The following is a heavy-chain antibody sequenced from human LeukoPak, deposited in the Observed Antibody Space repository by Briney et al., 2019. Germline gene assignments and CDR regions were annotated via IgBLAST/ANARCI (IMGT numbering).Heavy chain of an antibody. Sequence: PGGSLRLSCAASGFTFSSYSMNWVRQAAGKGLEGVASISSSSSYIYYADSVKGRFTISRDNAKNSLYLQMNRLRAEDTAVYYRARDGAVAGQSSPFDYWGQGTLVTVSS. CDR2: ISSSSSYI. V-gene: IGHV3-21*01. CDR3: ARDGAVAGQSSPFDY. D-gene: IGHD6-19*01. J-gene: IGHJ4*02. CDR1: GFTFSSYS.